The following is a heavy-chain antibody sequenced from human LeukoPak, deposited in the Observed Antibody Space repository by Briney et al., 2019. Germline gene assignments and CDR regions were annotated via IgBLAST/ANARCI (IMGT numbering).Heavy chain of an antibody. CDR1: GFTFSDYY. D-gene: IGHD2-2*01. V-gene: IGHV3-11*01. CDR3: ARDHYKVVPAATFDY. J-gene: IGHJ4*02. CDR2: ISSSGSTI. Sequence: GGSLRLSCAASGFTFSDYYMSWIRQAPGKGLEWVSYISSSGSTIYYADSVKGRFTISRDNAKNSLYLQMNSLRAEVTAVYYCARDHYKVVPAATFDYWGQGTLVTVSS.